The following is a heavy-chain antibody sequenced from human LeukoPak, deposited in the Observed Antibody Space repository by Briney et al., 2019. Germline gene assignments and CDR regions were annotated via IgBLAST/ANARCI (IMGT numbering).Heavy chain of an antibody. V-gene: IGHV4-59*08. CDR3: TTGSLEVLELTTDAFDI. CDR2: IYYSGST. Sequence: SETLSLTRTVSGGSISSYYWSWIRQPPGKGLEWIGYIYYSGSTNYNPSLKSRVTISVDTSKNQFSLKLSSVTAADTAVYYCTTGSLEVLELTTDAFDIWGQGTMVTVSS. D-gene: IGHD1-7*01. J-gene: IGHJ3*02. CDR1: GGSISSYY.